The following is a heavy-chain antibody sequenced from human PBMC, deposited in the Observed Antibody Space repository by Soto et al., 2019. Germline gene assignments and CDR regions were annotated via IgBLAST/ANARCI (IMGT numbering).Heavy chain of an antibody. D-gene: IGHD1-26*01. J-gene: IGHJ4*02. CDR3: ARDSVEWELYRELDY. Sequence: ASVKVSCKASGGTFSSYAISWVRQAPGQGLEWMGGIIPIFGTANYAQKFQGRVTITADESTSTAYMELSSLRSEDTAVYYCARDSVEWELYRELDYWGQGTLVTVSS. V-gene: IGHV1-69*13. CDR2: IIPIFGTA. CDR1: GGTFSSYA.